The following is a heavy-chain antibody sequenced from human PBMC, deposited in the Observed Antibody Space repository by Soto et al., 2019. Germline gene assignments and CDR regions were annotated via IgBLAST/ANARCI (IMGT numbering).Heavy chain of an antibody. CDR1: GFTFSGYG. V-gene: IGHV3-30*03. CDR3: ATAMGWRGGGCQRGWSHYGMDV. D-gene: IGHD2-15*01. J-gene: IGHJ6*02. Sequence: QVQLVESGGGVVQPGRSLRLSCAASGFTFSGYGMHWVRQAPGKGLEWVAVISHDGSDEYYAESLKDRLTISRDTSKNMLYLQLNSRRAEDTAVFYCATAMGWRGGGCQRGWSHYGMDVWCPGTAVTVSS. CDR2: ISHDGSDE.